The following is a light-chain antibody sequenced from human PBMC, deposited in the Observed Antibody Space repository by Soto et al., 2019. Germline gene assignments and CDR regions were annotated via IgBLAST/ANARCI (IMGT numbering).Light chain of an antibody. J-gene: IGLJ3*02. CDR2: EVT. V-gene: IGLV2-8*01. CDR1: SSDIGSYNY. Sequence: QSVLTQPPSASGSPGQSVAISCTGTSSDIGSYNYVSWYQQHPGKVPKLIISEVTKRPSGVPDRFSGSKSGDTASLTISGLQADDEADYYCSSFAASPVFGGGTQLTVL. CDR3: SSFAASPV.